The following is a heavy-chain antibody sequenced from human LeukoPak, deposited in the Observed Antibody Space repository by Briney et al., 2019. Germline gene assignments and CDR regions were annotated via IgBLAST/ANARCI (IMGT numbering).Heavy chain of an antibody. CDR3: AKGGLPAANYYYYMDV. CDR2: TSASGGRA. J-gene: IGHJ6*03. V-gene: IGHV3-23*01. Sequence: PGGSLRRYCAAAGFPFSSYAMSWVRQAPGEWLEWVSGTSASGGRADYADSVKGRCTISRANSKSTLYLQMNSLTAEDTAVYYCAKGGLPAANYYYYMDVWGKGATVTVSS. D-gene: IGHD2-2*01. CDR1: GFPFSSYA.